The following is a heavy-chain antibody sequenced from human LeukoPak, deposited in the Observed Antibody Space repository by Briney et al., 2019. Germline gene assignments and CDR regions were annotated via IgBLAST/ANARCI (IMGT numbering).Heavy chain of an antibody. CDR3: ASRLYFDY. J-gene: IGHJ4*02. CDR2: IKQDGSEK. V-gene: IGHV3-7*01. D-gene: IGHD4-11*01. CDR1: GFTFSGYG. Sequence: GRSLRLSCAASGFTFSGYGMHWVRQAPGKGLEWVANIKQDGSEKYYVDSVKGRFTISRDNAKNSLYLQMNSLRAEDTAVYYCASRLYFDYWGQGTLVTVSS.